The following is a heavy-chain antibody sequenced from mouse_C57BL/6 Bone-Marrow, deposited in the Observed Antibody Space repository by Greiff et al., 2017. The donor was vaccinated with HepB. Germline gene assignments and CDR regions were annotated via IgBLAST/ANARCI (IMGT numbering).Heavy chain of an antibody. Sequence: EVQGVESGGDLVKPGGSLKLSCAASGFTFSSYGMSWVRQTPDKRLEWVATISSGGSYTYYPDSVKGRFTISRDNAKNTLYLQMSSLKSEDTAMYYCARDYYGSPFDYWGQGTTLTVSS. CDR3: ARDYYGSPFDY. CDR1: GFTFSSYG. J-gene: IGHJ2*01. V-gene: IGHV5-6*01. CDR2: ISSGGSYT. D-gene: IGHD1-1*01.